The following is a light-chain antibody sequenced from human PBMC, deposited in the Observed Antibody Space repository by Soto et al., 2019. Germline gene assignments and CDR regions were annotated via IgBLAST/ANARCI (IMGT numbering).Light chain of an antibody. Sequence: IVLTQSPTTLSLWPRETAVLSCRASQSISSSLSWYQQRPGQAPRLLIYDASNRAPGIPARFSGSGSGTVFTLTISSLEPEDFALYYCQQRSSWITFGQGTRLEIE. J-gene: IGKJ5*01. V-gene: IGKV3-11*01. CDR3: QQRSSWIT. CDR2: DAS. CDR1: QSISSS.